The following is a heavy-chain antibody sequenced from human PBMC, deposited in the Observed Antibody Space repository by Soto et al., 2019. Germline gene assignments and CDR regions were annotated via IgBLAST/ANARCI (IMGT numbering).Heavy chain of an antibody. CDR1: GGTFSSYA. V-gene: IGHV1-69*01. Sequence: QVQLVQSGAEVKKPGSSVKVSCKASGGTFSSYAISWVRQAPGQGLEWMGGIIPIFGTANYAQKFQGRVTITADESTSTAYMELSSLRSEDTAVYYCARDGDDGVYSGYDGVDYWGQGTLVTVSS. CDR3: ARDGDDGVYSGYDGVDY. CDR2: IIPIFGTA. J-gene: IGHJ4*02. D-gene: IGHD5-12*01.